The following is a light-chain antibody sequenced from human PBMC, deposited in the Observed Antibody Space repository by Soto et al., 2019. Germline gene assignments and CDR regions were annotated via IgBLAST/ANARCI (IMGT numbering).Light chain of an antibody. CDR2: WAS. J-gene: IGKJ1*01. Sequence: DVVMTQSPDSLAVSLGERATINCKSSQSLLFRSTNKNYLAWYQQKPGQPPKLLIYWASTRNYGVPDRFRGSGSGTDFTLTISRLQAEDVAFCYCQQYYVTPRTFGQGTKVEI. CDR1: QSLLFRSTNKNY. CDR3: QQYYVTPRT. V-gene: IGKV4-1*01.